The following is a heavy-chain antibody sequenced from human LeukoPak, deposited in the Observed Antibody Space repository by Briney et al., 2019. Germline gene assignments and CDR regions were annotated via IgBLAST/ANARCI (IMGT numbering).Heavy chain of an antibody. CDR3: AREKASSGWYYFDS. D-gene: IGHD6-19*01. V-gene: IGHV3-48*01. J-gene: IGHJ4*02. Sequence: PGGSLRLSCAASGFTLSSYCMNWVRQAPGKGLEWVSYISSSSNTIYYADSVKGRFTIFRDNAKNSLYLQMNSLRGEDTAVYYCAREKASSGWYYFDSWGQGTLVTVSS. CDR1: GFTLSSYC. CDR2: ISSSSNTI.